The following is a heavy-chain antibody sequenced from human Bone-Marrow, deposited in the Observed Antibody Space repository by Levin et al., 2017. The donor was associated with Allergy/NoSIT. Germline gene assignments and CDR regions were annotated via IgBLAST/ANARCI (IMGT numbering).Heavy chain of an antibody. D-gene: IGHD3-16*01. CDR3: VRDGGGSFSLPYYFDN. Sequence: GGSLRLSCSASGFTFSPYSMSWVRQAPGKGLEWVSSISPNGDYIFDADSVKGRFTISRDNAKNSVYLQMTSLRVEDAAVYYCVRDGGGSFSLPYYFDNWGQGTLVTVSS. J-gene: IGHJ4*02. CDR2: ISPNGDYI. V-gene: IGHV3-21*01. CDR1: GFTFSPYS.